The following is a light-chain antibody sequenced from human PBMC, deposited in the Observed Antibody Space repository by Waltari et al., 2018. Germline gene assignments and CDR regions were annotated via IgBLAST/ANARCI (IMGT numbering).Light chain of an antibody. Sequence: DVVMTQSPDFLAVSLGERATIHCKSSQSLFYSSNNKNYFAWYQQKPGQRPKLLIYWASTRESGVPDRVSGSGSGTDFTLTISSLQAEDVAIYFCQQYYITPLSFGGGTRVEIK. V-gene: IGKV4-1*01. CDR3: QQYYITPLS. CDR2: WAS. J-gene: IGKJ4*01. CDR1: QSLFYSSNNKNY.